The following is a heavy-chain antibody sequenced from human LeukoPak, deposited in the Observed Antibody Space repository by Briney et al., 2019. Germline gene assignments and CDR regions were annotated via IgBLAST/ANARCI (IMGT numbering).Heavy chain of an antibody. CDR3: ARNFYYDSSGYSASYYYYMDV. CDR2: IYYSGST. J-gene: IGHJ6*03. CDR1: GGSISSYY. V-gene: IGHV4-59*08. D-gene: IGHD3-22*01. Sequence: SETLSLTCTVPGGSISSYYWSWIRQPPGKGLEWIGYIYYSGSTNYNPSLKSRVTISVDTSKNQFSLKLSSVTAADTAVYYCARNFYYDSSGYSASYYYYMDVWGKGTTVTVSS.